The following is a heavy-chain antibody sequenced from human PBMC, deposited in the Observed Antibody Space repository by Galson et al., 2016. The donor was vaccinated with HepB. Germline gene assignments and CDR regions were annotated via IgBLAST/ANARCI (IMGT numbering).Heavy chain of an antibody. V-gene: IGHV3-48*02. CDR3: ARDDYFRLGY. Sequence: SLRLSCAASGFTFSDYTMKWVRQAPGKGLEWIAWITSSSDTMYYADSVKGRFTISRDNAKNSLYLEMNSLRDEDTAVYYCARDDYFRLGYWGQGTLVTVSS. D-gene: IGHD3-16*01. J-gene: IGHJ4*02. CDR2: ITSSSDTM. CDR1: GFTFSDYT.